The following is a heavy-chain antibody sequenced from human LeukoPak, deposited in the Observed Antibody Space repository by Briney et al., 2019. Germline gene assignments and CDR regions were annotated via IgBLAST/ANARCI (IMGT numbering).Heavy chain of an antibody. D-gene: IGHD2-2*01. V-gene: IGHV1-69*13. CDR1: GYTFTSYD. CDR3: ARANLEDCSSTSCFPTLFDY. CDR2: IIPIFGTA. Sequence: GASVKVSCKASGYTFTSYDINWVRQATGQGLEWMGGIIPIFGTANYAQKFQGRVTITADESTSTAYMELSSLRSEDTAVYYCARANLEDCSSTSCFPTLFDYWGQGTLVTVSS. J-gene: IGHJ4*02.